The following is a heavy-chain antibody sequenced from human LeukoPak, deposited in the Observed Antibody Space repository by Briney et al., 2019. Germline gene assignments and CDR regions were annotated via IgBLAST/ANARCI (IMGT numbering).Heavy chain of an antibody. V-gene: IGHV3-23*01. Sequence: GGSLRLSCTASGFTFGDYAMSWFRQAPGKGLEWVSAISGSGGSTYYADSVKGRFTISRDNSKNTLYLQMNSLRAEDTAVYYCAKGDRATVTPIWGSWGQGTMVTVSS. CDR2: ISGSGGST. D-gene: IGHD4-11*01. J-gene: IGHJ3*01. CDR3: AKGDRATVTPIWGS. CDR1: GFTFGDYA.